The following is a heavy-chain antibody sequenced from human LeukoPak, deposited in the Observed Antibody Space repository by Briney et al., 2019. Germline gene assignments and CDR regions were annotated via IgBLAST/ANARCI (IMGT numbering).Heavy chain of an antibody. CDR1: GFTFNIYA. D-gene: IGHD3-22*01. V-gene: IGHV3-23*01. Sequence: GGSLRLSCAASGFTFNIYAMSWVRQAPGRGLEWVSSITSSGDSTFYADSVKGRFTISRDNSRTTLFMQMNRLRVEDTAIYYCAKDRPNYYGSNGHYYRQNGDYWGQGTLVTVSS. CDR2: ITSSGDST. J-gene: IGHJ4*02. CDR3: AKDRPNYYGSNGHYYRQNGDY.